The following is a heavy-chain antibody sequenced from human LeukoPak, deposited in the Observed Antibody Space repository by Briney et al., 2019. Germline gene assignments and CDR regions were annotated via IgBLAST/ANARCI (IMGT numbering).Heavy chain of an antibody. CDR1: GFTFSNYW. CDR3: ATLNGPLFEY. Sequence: GGSLRLSCAASGFTFSNYWMSWVRQAPGKGLEWVASIHQHGNEKYFVDSVRGRFTISRDNAKNSLYLQMSSLRSEDTAVYYCATLNGPLFEYWGQGTLVTVSS. V-gene: IGHV3-7*01. D-gene: IGHD2-8*01. J-gene: IGHJ4*02. CDR2: IHQHGNEK.